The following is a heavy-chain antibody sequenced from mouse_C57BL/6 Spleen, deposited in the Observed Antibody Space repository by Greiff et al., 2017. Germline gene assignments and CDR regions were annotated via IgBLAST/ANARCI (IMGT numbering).Heavy chain of an antibody. CDR1: GYTFTDYN. J-gene: IGHJ4*01. Sequence: EVQLQQSGPELVKPGASVKIPCKASGYTFTDYNMDWVKQSHGKSLEWIGDINPNNGGTIYNQKFKGKATLTVDKSSSTAYMERRSLTSGDTAVYYCARNYYGSSRAMDYWGQGTSVTVSS. CDR3: ARNYYGSSRAMDY. D-gene: IGHD1-1*01. V-gene: IGHV1-18*01. CDR2: INPNNGGT.